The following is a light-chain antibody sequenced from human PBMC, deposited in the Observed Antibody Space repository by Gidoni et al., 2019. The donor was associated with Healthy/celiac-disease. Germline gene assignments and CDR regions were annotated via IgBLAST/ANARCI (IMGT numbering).Light chain of an antibody. CDR1: QSISSW. J-gene: IGKJ1*01. CDR2: KAS. V-gene: IGKV1-5*03. CDR3: QQYNSGWT. Sequence: DIQMTQSPSTLSVSVGDRVTITCRASQSISSWLAWYQQKPGEAPNLLIYKASSLESGVPSRFSGSGSGTEFTLTISSLQPDDFATYYCQQYNSGWTXGXGTKVEIK.